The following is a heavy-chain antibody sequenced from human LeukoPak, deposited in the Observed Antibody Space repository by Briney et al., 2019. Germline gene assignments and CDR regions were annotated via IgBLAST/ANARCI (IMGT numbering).Heavy chain of an antibody. J-gene: IGHJ3*02. CDR3: ARGPYLFPYYYGSGRAGDAFDI. CDR1: GGSFSGYY. Sequence: PSETLSLTCAVYGGSFSGYYWSWIRQPPGKGLEWIGEINHSGSTNYNPSPKSRVTISVDTSKNQFSLKLSSVTAADTAVYYCARGPYLFPYYYGSGRAGDAFDIWGQGTMVTVSS. D-gene: IGHD3-10*01. CDR2: INHSGST. V-gene: IGHV4-34*01.